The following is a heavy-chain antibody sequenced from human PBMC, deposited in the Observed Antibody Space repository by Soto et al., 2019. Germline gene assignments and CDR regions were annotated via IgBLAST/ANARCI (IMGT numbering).Heavy chain of an antibody. J-gene: IGHJ4*02. Sequence: ASVKVSCKASGYTFTSYGISWVRQAPGQGLEWMGWISAYNGNTNYAQKLQGRVTMTTDTSTSTAYMELRSLRSDDTAVYYCARGPNDPATYYYGSGSSPLGYWGQGTLVTVSS. CDR1: GYTFTSYG. V-gene: IGHV1-18*01. CDR2: ISAYNGNT. D-gene: IGHD3-10*01. CDR3: ARGPNDPATYYYGSGSSPLGY.